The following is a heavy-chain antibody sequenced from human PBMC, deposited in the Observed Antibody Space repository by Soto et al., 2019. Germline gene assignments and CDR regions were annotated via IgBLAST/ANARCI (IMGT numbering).Heavy chain of an antibody. CDR3: VKYDCSVYHPFDY. V-gene: IGHV3-30-3*02. J-gene: IGHJ4*02. Sequence: QVQLVESGGGVVQPGRSLRLSCAASGFTFSHYAMHWVRQAPGKWRDWVAVISSDGGIKYYADSVKCRFTVSRAGSKTTLYLQMNSLRPEDQAVYYCVKYDCSVYHPFDYWGQGTLVTVYS. CDR2: ISSDGGIK. CDR1: GFTFSHYA. D-gene: IGHD2-21*02.